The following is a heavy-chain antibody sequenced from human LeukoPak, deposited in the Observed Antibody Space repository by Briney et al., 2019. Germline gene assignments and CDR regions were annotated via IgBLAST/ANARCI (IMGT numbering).Heavy chain of an antibody. V-gene: IGHV1-18*01. CDR1: GYTFTNYG. CDR3: ARDSGSYVAGDRAFDP. D-gene: IGHD1-26*01. Sequence: ASVKVSCKASGYTFTNYGISWVRQAPGQGLEWMGWISAYNGNTNYAQKLQGRVTMTTDTSTSTAYMELRSLRSDDTAVYYCARDSGSYVAGDRAFDPWGQGTLVTVSS. J-gene: IGHJ5*02. CDR2: ISAYNGNT.